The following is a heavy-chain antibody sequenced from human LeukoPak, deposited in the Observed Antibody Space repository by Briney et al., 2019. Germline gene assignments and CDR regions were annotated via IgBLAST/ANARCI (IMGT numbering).Heavy chain of an antibody. CDR1: GYTFTDYY. Sequence: ASVKVSCKASGYTFTDYYMHWARQAPGQGLEWMGWINPNSGDTNHAQNFQGRVTLTRDTSISSAYMELSSLRSDDSAVYYCAGEYCSGGSCRQGFDYWGQGTLVTVSS. CDR3: AGEYCSGGSCRQGFDY. J-gene: IGHJ4*02. CDR2: INPNSGDT. V-gene: IGHV1-2*02. D-gene: IGHD2-15*01.